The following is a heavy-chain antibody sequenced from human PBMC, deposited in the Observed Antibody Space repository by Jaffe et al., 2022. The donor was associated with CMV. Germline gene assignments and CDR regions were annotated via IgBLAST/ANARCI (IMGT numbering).Heavy chain of an antibody. J-gene: IGHJ5*02. CDR2: INHSGST. CDR1: GGSFSGYY. CDR3: ARGRLMGRYGSGSSRSFGWFDP. V-gene: IGHV4-34*01. Sequence: QVQLQQWGAGLLKPSETLSLTCAVYGGSFSGYYWSWIRQPPGKGLEWIGEINHSGSTNYNPSLKSRVTISVDTSKNQFSLKLSSVTAADTAVYYCARGRLMGRYGSGSSRSFGWFDPWGQGTLVTVSS. D-gene: IGHD3-10*01.